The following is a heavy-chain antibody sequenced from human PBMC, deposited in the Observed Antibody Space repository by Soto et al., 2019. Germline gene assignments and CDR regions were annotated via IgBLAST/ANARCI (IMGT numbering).Heavy chain of an antibody. D-gene: IGHD6-19*01. J-gene: IGHJ4*02. CDR1: GYDFKVINDW. Sequence: PXESLKTSCQASGYDFKVINDWIAWVRQMPGKGLEWMGVISPVDSNTRYSPSFQGQVTFSADNSLNTAYLQWNTLRASDTAIYYCARRTYESGWRHYFDYWGQGTLVTVSS. CDR2: ISPVDSNT. CDR3: ARRTYESGWRHYFDY. V-gene: IGHV5-51*01.